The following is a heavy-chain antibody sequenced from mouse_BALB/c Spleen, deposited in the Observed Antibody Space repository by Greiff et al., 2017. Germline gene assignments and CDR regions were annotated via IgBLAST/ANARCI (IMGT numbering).Heavy chain of an antibody. Sequence: EVKLQESGPGLVKPSQSLSLTCTVTGYSITSDYAWNWIRQFPGNKLEWMGYISYSGSTSYNPSLKSRISITRDTSKNQFFLQLNSVTTEDTATYYCARGDYGNAWFAYWGQGTLVTVSA. D-gene: IGHD2-1*01. J-gene: IGHJ3*01. CDR1: GYSITSDYA. CDR3: ARGDYGNAWFAY. CDR2: ISYSGST. V-gene: IGHV3-2*02.